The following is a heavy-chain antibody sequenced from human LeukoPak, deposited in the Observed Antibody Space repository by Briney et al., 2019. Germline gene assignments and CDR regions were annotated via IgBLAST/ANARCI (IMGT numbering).Heavy chain of an antibody. Sequence: PGGSLRLSCAASGFDFSTYSMHWVRRAPGRGLEWLSYIDSSSSTIYYADSVKGRFTISRDNAKNSLYLQMNSLRAEDTAMFYCARDLKYFYDGSNYWGQGTLVTVSS. J-gene: IGHJ4*02. D-gene: IGHD3-22*01. CDR2: IDSSSSTI. V-gene: IGHV3-48*01. CDR3: ARDLKYFYDGSNY. CDR1: GFDFSTYS.